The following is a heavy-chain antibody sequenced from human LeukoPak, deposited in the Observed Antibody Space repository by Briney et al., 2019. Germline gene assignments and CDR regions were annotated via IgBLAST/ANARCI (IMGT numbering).Heavy chain of an antibody. CDR3: ARDLPYCSGGSCLFDH. J-gene: IGHJ4*02. V-gene: IGHV3-21*01. CDR1: GFTFSTYT. Sequence: GGSLRLSCTASGFTFSTYTMNWVCQAPGKGLEWVSSINSRSSYIYYADSVKGRFTISRDNAKNSLYLQMNSLRAEDTAVYYCARDLPYCSGGSCLFDHWGQGSLVTVSS. CDR2: INSRSSYI. D-gene: IGHD2-15*01.